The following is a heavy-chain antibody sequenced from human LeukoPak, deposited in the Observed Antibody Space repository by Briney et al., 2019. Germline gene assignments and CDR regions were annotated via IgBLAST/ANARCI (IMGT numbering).Heavy chain of an antibody. J-gene: IGHJ4*02. CDR2: INGGGGST. D-gene: IGHD3-10*01. Sequence: GGSLRLSCAASGFTFSSYAMSWVRQAPGKGLDWVSSINGGGGSTYYADSVKGRFTISRDNSKNTLYLQMNSLRAEDTALYYCAKDGGFGELLGYFDYWGQGTLVTVSS. V-gene: IGHV3-23*01. CDR3: AKDGGFGELLGYFDY. CDR1: GFTFSSYA.